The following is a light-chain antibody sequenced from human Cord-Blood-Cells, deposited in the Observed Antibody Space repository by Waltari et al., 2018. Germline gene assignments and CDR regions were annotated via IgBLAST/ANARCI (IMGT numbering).Light chain of an antibody. Sequence: DIQMTQSPSSLSASVGDRVTITCHASQDISNYLNWYQQKPGKAPKLLIYDASNLETGVPSRFSGSGSGTDFTFTISSLQPEEIATYYCQQYEVFGPGTKVDIK. CDR1: QDISNY. CDR2: DAS. CDR3: QQYEV. J-gene: IGKJ3*01. V-gene: IGKV1-33*01.